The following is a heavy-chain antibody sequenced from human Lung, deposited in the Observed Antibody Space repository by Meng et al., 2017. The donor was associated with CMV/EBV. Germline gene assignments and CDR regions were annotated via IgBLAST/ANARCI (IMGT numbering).Heavy chain of an antibody. Sequence: GGSLRLSCVASGFTFSSSWMSWVRRAPGKGLEWVATIKHDGSEKNHGDSAKGRSTISRDNAKNSLFLQMDSLRAEDTAVYYCANSGLAGGARWGQGSLVTVSS. D-gene: IGHD2-21*01. CDR3: ANSGLAGGAR. V-gene: IGHV3-7*01. CDR2: IKHDGSEK. J-gene: IGHJ4*02. CDR1: GFTFSSSW.